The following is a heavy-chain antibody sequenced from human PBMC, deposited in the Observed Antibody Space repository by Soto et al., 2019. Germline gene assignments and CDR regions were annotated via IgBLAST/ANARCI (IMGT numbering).Heavy chain of an antibody. V-gene: IGHV3-23*01. J-gene: IGHJ5*02. Sequence: EVQLSESGGGLVQPGGSQRLSCAASGFPFNTYAMTWVRQAPGKGLEWVSAIGVSGDKTYYAESVRGRFAISRDNSQNILFLQMSGLRAEDTALYYCARKIYHRFDPWGQGTLLIVSS. CDR3: ARKIYHRFDP. CDR1: GFPFNTYA. CDR2: IGVSGDKT. D-gene: IGHD2-2*01.